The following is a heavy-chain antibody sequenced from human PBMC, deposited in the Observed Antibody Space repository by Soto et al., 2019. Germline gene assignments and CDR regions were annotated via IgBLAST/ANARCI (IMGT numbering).Heavy chain of an antibody. CDR1: GGSFSGYY. Sequence: SETLSLTCAVYGGSFSGYYWTWIRQPPGTGLEWIGEINHSGSTNYNPSLKSRVTISVDTSKNQFSLTLSSVTAADTAVYYCARGHYGGHGLDVWGQGTTVTVSS. CDR3: ARGHYGGHGLDV. J-gene: IGHJ6*02. V-gene: IGHV4-34*01. D-gene: IGHD4-17*01. CDR2: INHSGST.